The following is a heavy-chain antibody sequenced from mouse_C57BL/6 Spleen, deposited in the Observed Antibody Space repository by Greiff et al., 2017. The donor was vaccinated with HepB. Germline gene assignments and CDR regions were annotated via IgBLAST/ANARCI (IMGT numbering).Heavy chain of an antibody. Sequence: QVQLKQSGPELVKPGASVKISCKASGYAFSSSWMNWVKQRPGKGLEWIGRIYPGDGDTNYNGKFKGKATMTADKSSSTAYMQLSSLTSADSAVYFCARSGVANYFDYWGPGTTLTVSS. V-gene: IGHV1-82*01. CDR2: IYPGDGDT. CDR1: GYAFSSSW. D-gene: IGHD1-1*01. J-gene: IGHJ2*01. CDR3: ARSGVANYFDY.